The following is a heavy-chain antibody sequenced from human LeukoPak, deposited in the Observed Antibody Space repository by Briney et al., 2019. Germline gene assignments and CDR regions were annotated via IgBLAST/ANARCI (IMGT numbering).Heavy chain of an antibody. CDR2: ISGSGGTT. CDR1: GFTFSTYA. D-gene: IGHD3-10*01. Sequence: GGSLRLSCAASGFTFSTYAMSWVRQAPGKGLEGVSAISGSGGTTYYADSVKGRFTISRDNSKNTLYVQMNSLRAEDTAVYYCARTIWFGEFGVYWGQGTLVTVSS. J-gene: IGHJ4*02. CDR3: ARTIWFGEFGVY. V-gene: IGHV3-23*01.